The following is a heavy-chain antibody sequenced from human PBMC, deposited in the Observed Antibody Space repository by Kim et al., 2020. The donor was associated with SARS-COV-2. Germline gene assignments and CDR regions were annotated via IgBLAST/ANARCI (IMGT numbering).Heavy chain of an antibody. D-gene: IGHD3-16*01. CDR2: TT. CDR3: TTDPFGGVDY. V-gene: IGHV3-15*06. Sequence: TTNYAEPVKGRFTISRDDSKNTLYLQMNSLKTEDTAVYYCTTDPFGGVDYWGQGTLVTVSS. J-gene: IGHJ4*02.